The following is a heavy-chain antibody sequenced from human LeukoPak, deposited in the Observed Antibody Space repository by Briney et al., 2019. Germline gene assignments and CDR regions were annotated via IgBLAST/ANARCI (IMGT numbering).Heavy chain of an antibody. V-gene: IGHV1-69*04. CDR3: ARETSGYDWSGYSTFDY. CDR2: FIPIFGIA. D-gene: IGHD3-3*01. J-gene: IGHJ4*02. Sequence: SVKVSCKASGGTFSSYAISWVRQAPGQGLEWMGRFIPIFGIANYAQKFQGRVTITADKSTSTAYMELSSLRSEDTAVYYCARETSGYDWSGYSTFDYWGQGTLVTVSS. CDR1: GGTFSSYA.